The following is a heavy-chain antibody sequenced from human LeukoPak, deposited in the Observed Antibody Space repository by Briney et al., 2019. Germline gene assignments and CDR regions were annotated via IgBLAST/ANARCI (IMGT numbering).Heavy chain of an antibody. J-gene: IGHJ5*02. V-gene: IGHV4-4*07. CDR1: GGSISSYY. CDR3: ARGCYGDHILHNWFDP. D-gene: IGHD4-17*01. Sequence: SETLSLTCTVSGGSISSYYWSWIRQPAGKGLEWIGRIYTSGSTNYNPSLKSRVTMSVDTSKNQHSLKLSSVTAADPAVYCCARGCYGDHILHNWFDPWGQGTLVTVSS. CDR2: IYTSGST.